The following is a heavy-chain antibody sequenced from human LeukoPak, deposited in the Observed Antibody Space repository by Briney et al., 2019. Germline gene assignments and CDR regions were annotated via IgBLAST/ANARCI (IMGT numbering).Heavy chain of an antibody. V-gene: IGHV3-21*01. CDR1: GFTFSSYE. Sequence: GGSLRLSCAASGFTFSSYEMNWVRQAPGKGLEWVSSISSSSSYIYYADSVKGRFTISRDNAKNSLHLQMNSLRAEDTAVYYCARTAAGTMWGYYYYYMDVWGKGTTVTVSS. J-gene: IGHJ6*03. D-gene: IGHD6-13*01. CDR3: ARTAAGTMWGYYYYYMDV. CDR2: ISSSSSYI.